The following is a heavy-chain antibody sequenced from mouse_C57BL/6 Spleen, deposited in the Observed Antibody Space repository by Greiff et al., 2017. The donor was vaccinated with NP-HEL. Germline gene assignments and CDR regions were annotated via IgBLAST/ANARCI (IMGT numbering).Heavy chain of an antibody. Sequence: EVKLVESGPELVKPGDSVKISCKASGYSFTGYFMNWVMQSHGKSLEWIGRINPYNGDTFYNQKFKGKATLTVDKSSSTAHMELRSLTSEYSAVYYCARNYDGSIPYAMDDWGQGTSVTVAS. J-gene: IGHJ4*01. D-gene: IGHD1-1*01. V-gene: IGHV1-20*01. CDR1: GYSFTGYF. CDR3: ARNYDGSIPYAMDD. CDR2: INPYNGDT.